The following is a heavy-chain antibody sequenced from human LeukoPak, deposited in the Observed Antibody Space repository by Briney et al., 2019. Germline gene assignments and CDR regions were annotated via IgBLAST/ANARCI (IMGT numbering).Heavy chain of an antibody. V-gene: IGHV3-48*04. CDR2: ISSSSSTI. CDR1: GFTFSSYS. CDR3: ARGAYCGGDCYWDINRFDP. Sequence: GGSLRLSCAASGFTFSSYSMNWVRQAPGKGLEWVSYISSSSSTIYYADSVKGRFTISRDNAKNSLYLQMNSLRAEDTAVYYCARGAYCGGDCYWDINRFDPWGQGTLVTVSS. J-gene: IGHJ5*02. D-gene: IGHD2-21*02.